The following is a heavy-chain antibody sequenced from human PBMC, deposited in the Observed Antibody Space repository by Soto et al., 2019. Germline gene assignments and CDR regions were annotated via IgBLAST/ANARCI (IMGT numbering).Heavy chain of an antibody. CDR3: ARQPTTGDTDLWFDP. CDR2: IFYSGST. D-gene: IGHD2-21*01. J-gene: IGHJ5*02. Sequence: SETLCLTCSVLGGSISTSRSYWAWIRQPPGKGLEWLANIFYSGSTFYNPSLASRVSVSVDTSKNEFSLKLRSVTAADTAVYYCARQPTTGDTDLWFDPWGQGTLVTVSS. CDR1: GGSISTSRSY. V-gene: IGHV4-39*01.